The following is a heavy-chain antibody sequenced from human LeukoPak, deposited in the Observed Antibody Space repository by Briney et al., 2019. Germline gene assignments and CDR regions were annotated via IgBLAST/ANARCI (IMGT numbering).Heavy chain of an antibody. J-gene: IGHJ3*02. Sequence: GGSLRLSCAASGFTFNNYEMNWVRQAPGEGLVWVSRINSDGSNTAYADSVKGRFTISRDNAKNTLYLQMNSLRAEDTAVYYCAREGLVCSSASCYLAAFDIWGQGTMVTVSS. D-gene: IGHD2-2*01. CDR2: INSDGSNT. V-gene: IGHV3-74*01. CDR3: AREGLVCSSASCYLAAFDI. CDR1: GFTFNNYE.